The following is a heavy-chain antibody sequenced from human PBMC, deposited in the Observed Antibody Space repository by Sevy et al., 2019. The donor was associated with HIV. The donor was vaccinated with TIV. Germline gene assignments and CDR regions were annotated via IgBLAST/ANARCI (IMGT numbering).Heavy chain of an antibody. CDR1: GHTLSEFA. J-gene: IGHJ4*02. CDR3: ATTKDYYDSSGYPFDY. V-gene: IGHV1-24*01. Sequence: ASVKVSCKVSGHTLSEFAMHWVRLAPGKGLEWMGTFDPEDAKTLHAQKFQGRVTMTEDTSTDTAYMEVNNLRSEDTAVYYCATTKDYYDSSGYPFDYWGQGTLVTVSS. CDR2: FDPEDAKT. D-gene: IGHD3-22*01.